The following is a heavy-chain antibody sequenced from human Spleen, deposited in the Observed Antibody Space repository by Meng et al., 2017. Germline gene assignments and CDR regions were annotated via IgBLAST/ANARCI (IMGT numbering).Heavy chain of an antibody. Sequence: ASVKVSCKASGYTFTGYYMHWVRQAPGQGLEWMGRINPNSGGTNYAQKFQGRVTMTRDTSISTAYMELSRLRSDDTAVYYCARVCGGGSCYTAYYYGMDVWGQGTTVTVSS. D-gene: IGHD2-15*01. J-gene: IGHJ6*02. V-gene: IGHV1-2*06. CDR1: GYTFTGYY. CDR2: INPNSGGT. CDR3: ARVCGGGSCYTAYYYGMDV.